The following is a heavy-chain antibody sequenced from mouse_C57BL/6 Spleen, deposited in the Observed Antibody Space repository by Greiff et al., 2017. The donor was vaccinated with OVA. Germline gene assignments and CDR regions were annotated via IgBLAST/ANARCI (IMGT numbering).Heavy chain of an antibody. CDR3: TRGALYDYDGAWFAY. Sequence: DVKLVESGEGLVKPGGSLKLSCAASGFTFSSYAMSWVRQTPEKRLEWVAYISSGGDYIYYADTVKGRFTISRDNARNTLYLQMSSLKSEDTAMYYCTRGALYDYDGAWFAYWGQGTLVTVSA. CDR2: ISSGGDYI. V-gene: IGHV5-9-1*02. CDR1: GFTFSSYA. D-gene: IGHD2-4*01. J-gene: IGHJ3*01.